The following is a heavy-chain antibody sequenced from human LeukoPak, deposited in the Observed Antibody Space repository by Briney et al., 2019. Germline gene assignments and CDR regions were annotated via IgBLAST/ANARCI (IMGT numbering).Heavy chain of an antibody. D-gene: IGHD2-2*02. CDR1: GGSFSGYY. CDR3: ARGGTDIVVVPAAIPVRYNWFDP. V-gene: IGHV4-34*01. Sequence: SETLSLTCAVYGGSFSGYYWSWIRQPPGKGLEWIGEINHSGSTNYNPSLKGRVTISVDTSKNQFSLKLSSVTAADTAVYYCARGGTDIVVVPAAIPVRYNWFDPWGQGTLVTVSS. J-gene: IGHJ5*02. CDR2: INHSGST.